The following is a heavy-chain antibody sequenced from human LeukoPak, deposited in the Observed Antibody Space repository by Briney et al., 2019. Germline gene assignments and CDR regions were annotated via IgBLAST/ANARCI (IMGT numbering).Heavy chain of an antibody. Sequence: GGSLRLSCAASGFTFSSYAMSWVRQAPGKGLEWVSAISGSGGSTYYAASVKGRFTISRDNSKNTLYLQMNSLRAEDTAVYYCAKFPGYGDYLAYYAEYFQHWGQGTLVTVSS. CDR2: ISGSGGST. V-gene: IGHV3-23*01. CDR3: AKFPGYGDYLAYYAEYFQH. CDR1: GFTFSSYA. D-gene: IGHD4-17*01. J-gene: IGHJ1*01.